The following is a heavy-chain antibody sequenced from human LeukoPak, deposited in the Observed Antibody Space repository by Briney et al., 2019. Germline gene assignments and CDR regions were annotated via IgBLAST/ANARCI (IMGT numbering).Heavy chain of an antibody. V-gene: IGHV3-48*03. D-gene: IGHD3-10*01. J-gene: IGHJ4*02. CDR1: GFTFSSYE. Sequence: PGGSLRLSCAASGFTFSSYEMNWVRQAPGKGLEWVSYISSSGSTIYYADSVKGRFTISRDNAKNSLYLQMNSLRAEDTAVYYCARDLALTQTMVRGHDYWGQGTLVTVSS. CDR2: ISSSGSTI. CDR3: ARDLALTQTMVRGHDY.